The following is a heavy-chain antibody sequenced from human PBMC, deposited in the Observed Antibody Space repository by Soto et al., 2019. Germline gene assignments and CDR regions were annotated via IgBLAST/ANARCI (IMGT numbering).Heavy chain of an antibody. V-gene: IGHV3-20*04. J-gene: IGHJ3*02. CDR3: ARSDSSGYQGAFDI. CDR1: GFTFDYYV. Sequence: PGGSLRLSCGASGFTFDYYVMSWVRQAPGKGLEWVSGINWNGGSTGYADSVKGRFTISRDNAKNSLYLQMNSLRAEDTALYYCARSDSSGYQGAFDIWGQGTMVTVSS. CDR2: INWNGGST. D-gene: IGHD3-22*01.